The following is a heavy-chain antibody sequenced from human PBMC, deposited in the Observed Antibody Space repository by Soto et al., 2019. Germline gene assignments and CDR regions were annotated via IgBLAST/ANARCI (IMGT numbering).Heavy chain of an antibody. J-gene: IGHJ6*03. CDR3: ARDSPVIRLDYYYYYMDV. CDR2: ISPDGSGE. V-gene: IGHV3-7*01. Sequence: GGSLRLSCAASGFSFEIYWMGWVRQAPGKGLEWVANISPDGSGEYYLDSVKGRFTISRDNAKNSVYLQMNSLVGDDTTVYYFARDSPVIRLDYYYYYMDVWGKGTTVTVSS. D-gene: IGHD3-10*01. CDR1: GFSFEIYW.